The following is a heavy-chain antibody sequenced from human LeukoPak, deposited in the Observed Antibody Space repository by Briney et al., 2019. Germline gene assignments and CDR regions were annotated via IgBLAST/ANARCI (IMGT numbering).Heavy chain of an antibody. Sequence: GGSLRLSCAVSGITLSNYGMSWVRQAPGKGLEWVAGLSGRGGGTNYADSVQGRFTISRDNPKSTLYLQMNSLRAEDTAVYFCAKRGVVIRVFLVGFHKEAYYFDSWGQGALVTVSS. CDR1: GITLSNYG. CDR2: LSGRGGGT. CDR3: AKRGVVIRVFLVGFHKEAYYFDS. D-gene: IGHD3-10*01. J-gene: IGHJ4*02. V-gene: IGHV3-23*01.